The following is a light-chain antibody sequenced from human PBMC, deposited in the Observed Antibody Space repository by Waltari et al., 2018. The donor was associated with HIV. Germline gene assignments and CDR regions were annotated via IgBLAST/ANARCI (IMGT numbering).Light chain of an antibody. CDR1: QSVLYNSNNKNY. Sequence: DIVMTQSPDSLAVSLGEGATINCKSSQSVLYNSNNKNYLAWYQQKPGQPPKLLIYWASTRESGVPDRFSGSGSGTDFTLTISSLQAEDVAVYYCQQYYSTPFTFGPGTKVDIK. J-gene: IGKJ3*01. V-gene: IGKV4-1*01. CDR2: WAS. CDR3: QQYYSTPFT.